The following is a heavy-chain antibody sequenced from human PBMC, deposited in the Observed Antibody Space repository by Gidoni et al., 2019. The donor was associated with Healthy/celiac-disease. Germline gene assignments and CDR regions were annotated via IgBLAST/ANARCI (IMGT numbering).Heavy chain of an antibody. Sequence: QVQLVQSGAEVKKPGASVKVSCKVSGYTLTELSMHWVRQAPGKGLEWMGGFDPEDGETIYAQKFQGRVTMTEDTSTDTAYMELSSLRSEDTAVYYCATGYLRYFDWLTNLDYWGQGTLVTVSS. D-gene: IGHD3-9*01. CDR3: ATGYLRYFDWLTNLDY. CDR2: FDPEDGET. CDR1: GYTLTELS. J-gene: IGHJ4*02. V-gene: IGHV1-24*01.